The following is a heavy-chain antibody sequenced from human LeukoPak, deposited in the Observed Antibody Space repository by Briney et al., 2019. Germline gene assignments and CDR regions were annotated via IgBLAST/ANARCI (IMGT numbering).Heavy chain of an antibody. D-gene: IGHD5-12*01. Sequence: ASVKVSCKASGYTFTGYYMHWVRQAPGQGLEWMGWINPNSGGTNYAQKFQGRVTMTRDTSISTAYMELSRLRSDDTAVYYCARDRSLRGYSGYASISYPLFDYRGQGTLVTVSS. CDR3: ARDRSLRGYSGYASISYPLFDY. V-gene: IGHV1-2*02. J-gene: IGHJ4*02. CDR2: INPNSGGT. CDR1: GYTFTGYY.